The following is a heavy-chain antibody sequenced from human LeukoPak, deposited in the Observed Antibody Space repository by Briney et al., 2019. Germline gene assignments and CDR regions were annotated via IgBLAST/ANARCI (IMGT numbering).Heavy chain of an antibody. D-gene: IGHD4-17*01. CDR3: ARLTSTVRRFDY. J-gene: IGHJ4*02. V-gene: IGHV4-59*01. CDR1: GGSISSYY. CDR2: IYYSGST. Sequence: PSETLSLTCTVSGGSISSYYWSWIRQPPGKGLEWIGYIYYSGSTNYNPSLKSRVTISVDTSKNQFSLKLSSVTAADTAVYYCARLTSTVRRFDYWGQGTLVTVSS.